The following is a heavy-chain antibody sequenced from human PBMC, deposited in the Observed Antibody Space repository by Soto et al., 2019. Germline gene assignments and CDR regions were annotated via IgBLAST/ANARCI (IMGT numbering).Heavy chain of an antibody. CDR2: IIPLTETP. Sequence: QVQVVQSGAEVKKPGSSVKVSCKASGGTFSNYAISWVRQAPGHGLEWVGGIIPLTETPVYAQTVQGRLTITADEITSAAYMELRSLRSDDTAVYYCAIGTRTSWNCDFWGQGTLVTVSS. J-gene: IGHJ4*02. V-gene: IGHV1-69*01. CDR1: GGTFSNYA. D-gene: IGHD2-2*01. CDR3: AIGTRTSWNCDF.